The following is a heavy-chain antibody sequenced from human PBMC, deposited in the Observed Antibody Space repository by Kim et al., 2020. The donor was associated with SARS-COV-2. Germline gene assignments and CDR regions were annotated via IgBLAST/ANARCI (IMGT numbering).Heavy chain of an antibody. V-gene: IGHV3-7*01. D-gene: IGHD2-21*01. CDR1: GFTLSGYW. CDR2: INNDGSGK. J-gene: IGHJ3*01. Sequence: GGSLRLSCEASGFTLSGYWISWVRQAPGKGLEWVANINNDGSGKYYVDSVKGRFTISRDNAKNSLFLQTNSLRAEDTAVYYCASDIVAFGTKGLDVWGPGTIVTVSS. CDR3: ASDIVAFGTKGLDV.